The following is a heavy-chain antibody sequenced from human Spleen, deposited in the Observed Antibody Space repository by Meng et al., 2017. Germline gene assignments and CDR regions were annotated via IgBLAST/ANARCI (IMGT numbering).Heavy chain of an antibody. D-gene: IGHD4-17*01. J-gene: IGHJ4*02. Sequence: QVQLQESGPGLVKPSGTLSLTYDVSGGSINNDQWWSWVRQPPGKGLEWIGEIYHSGRTNYNPSVKSRVIMSIDKSQNQFSLKLSSVTAADTAVYYCTTLYGDRISWGQGTLVTVSS. CDR2: IYHSGRT. V-gene: IGHV4-4*02. CDR3: TTLYGDRIS. CDR1: GGSINNDQW.